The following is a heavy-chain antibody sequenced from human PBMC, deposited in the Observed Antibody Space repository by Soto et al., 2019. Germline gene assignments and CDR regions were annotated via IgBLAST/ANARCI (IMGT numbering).Heavy chain of an antibody. D-gene: IGHD6-6*01. J-gene: IGHJ5*02. Sequence: NPSETLSLTCTVSGGSISSGGYYWSWIRQHPGKGLEWIGYIYYSGRTYYNPSLHSRVSIAVDTTENQFSLKLTSVTAAGTSVYYCARGSFSSSSSWFDPWGRGTLVTVSS. CDR3: ARGSFSSSSSWFDP. CDR1: GGSISSGGYY. CDR2: IYYSGRT. V-gene: IGHV4-31*03.